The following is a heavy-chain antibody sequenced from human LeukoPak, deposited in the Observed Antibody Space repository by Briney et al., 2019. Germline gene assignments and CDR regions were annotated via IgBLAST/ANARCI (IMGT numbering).Heavy chain of an antibody. CDR2: ISATNGNT. CDR1: GYSFSSYG. D-gene: IGHD2-8*01. V-gene: IGHV1-18*01. CDR3: ARDMSFAVSMVSPDY. J-gene: IGHJ4*02. Sequence: GASVKVSCKTSGYSFSSYGISWVRQAPGQGLEWMGWISATNGNTKYTQSLQGRVTMTTDTSTRTAYMELRSLTSDDTAIYYCARDMSFAVSMVSPDYWGQGTLVTVSS.